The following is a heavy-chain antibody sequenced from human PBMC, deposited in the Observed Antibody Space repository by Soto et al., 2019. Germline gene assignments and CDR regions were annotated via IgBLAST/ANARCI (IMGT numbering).Heavy chain of an antibody. CDR1: RFTFNSAW. CDR3: ASTPVAARYFDY. Sequence: EVQLVESGGGLVQPGGSLRLSCSVSRFTFNSAWMSWVRQAPGKGLEWVVNINQDGNEKFYVDSVMGRFTISRDNAKNSLFLQMNSLRVEDTAVYYCASTPVAARYFDYWGRGTLVTVSS. D-gene: IGHD6-6*01. CDR2: INQDGNEK. J-gene: IGHJ4*02. V-gene: IGHV3-7*01.